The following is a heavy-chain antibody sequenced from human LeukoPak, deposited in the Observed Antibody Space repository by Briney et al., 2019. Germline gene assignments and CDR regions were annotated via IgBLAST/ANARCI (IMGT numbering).Heavy chain of an antibody. Sequence: GGSLRLSCAASGFTFRTYAMSWVRQVPGKGLEWVSAISGSGDNTYYGDSVKGRFTISRDNSKNTLYLQMNSLRAEDTAVYYCHCERITGGQGTLVTVSS. CDR1: GFTFRTYA. V-gene: IGHV3-23*01. J-gene: IGHJ4*02. CDR2: ISGSGDNT. D-gene: IGHD2-15*01. CDR3: HCERIT.